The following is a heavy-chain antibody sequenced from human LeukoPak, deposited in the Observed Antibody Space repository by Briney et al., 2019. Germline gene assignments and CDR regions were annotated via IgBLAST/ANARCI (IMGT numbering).Heavy chain of an antibody. V-gene: IGHV4-39*01. CDR2: IYYSGST. Sequence: SETLSLTCTVSGGSISSSSYYWGWIRQPPGKGLEWIGSIYYSGSTYYNPSLKSRVTISVDTSKNQFSLKLSSVTAADTDVYYCASQTTLRYFVGPATDAFDIWGQGTMVTVSS. CDR3: ASQTTLRYFVGPATDAFDI. D-gene: IGHD3-9*01. CDR1: GGSISSSSYY. J-gene: IGHJ3*02.